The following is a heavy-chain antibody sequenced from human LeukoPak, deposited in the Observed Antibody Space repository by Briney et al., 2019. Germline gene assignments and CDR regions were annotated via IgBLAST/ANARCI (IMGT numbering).Heavy chain of an antibody. J-gene: IGHJ6*03. CDR1: GFTFSSYS. D-gene: IGHD2-2*02. V-gene: IGHV3-21*01. Sequence: GGSLRLSCAASGFTFSSYSMNWVRQAPGKGLEWVSSISSSSSYIYYADSVKGRFTISRDNAKNSLYLQMNSLRAEDTAVYYCARDPSYCSSTSCYTHYMDVWGKGTTVTVSS. CDR2: ISSSSSYI. CDR3: ARDPSYCSSTSCYTHYMDV.